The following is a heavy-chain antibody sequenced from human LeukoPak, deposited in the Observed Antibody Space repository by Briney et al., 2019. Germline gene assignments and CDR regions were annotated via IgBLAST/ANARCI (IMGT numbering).Heavy chain of an antibody. CDR1: GFTFSSYW. V-gene: IGHV3-7*03. Sequence: GGSLRLSRAASGFTFSSYWMTWVRQAPGKGLEWVANIKQDGGESYYVDSVKGRSTISRENAKNSLYLQMNNLRAEDTAVYYCARDYYENIAHSHMLPFWGQGTLVTVSS. CDR3: ARDYYENIAHSHMLPF. J-gene: IGHJ4*02. CDR2: IKQDGGES. D-gene: IGHD1-26*01.